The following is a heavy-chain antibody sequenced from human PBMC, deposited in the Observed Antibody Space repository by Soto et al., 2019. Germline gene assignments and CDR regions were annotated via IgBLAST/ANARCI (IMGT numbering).Heavy chain of an antibody. V-gene: IGHV4-59*01. J-gene: IGHJ4*02. CDR2: IYYSGST. CDR3: AREGSSWKNYFDY. CDR1: GGSISSYY. D-gene: IGHD6-13*01. Sequence: TGTLSLTCTVSGGSISSYYLSWIRQPPGKGLEWIGYIYYSGSTNYNPSLKSRVTISVDTSKNQFSLKLSSVTAADTAVYYCAREGSSWKNYFDYWGQGTLVTVPS.